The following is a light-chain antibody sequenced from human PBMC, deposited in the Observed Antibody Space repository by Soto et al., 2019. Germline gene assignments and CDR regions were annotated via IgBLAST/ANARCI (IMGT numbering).Light chain of an antibody. CDR2: GAS. V-gene: IGKV3-15*01. Sequence: EIVMTQSPATLSVSPGERATLSCRASQSVSINLAWYQQKPGQAPRLLIFGASARATGIPARFSGSGSGTEFTLTISSLQSEDFAVYFCQQYSDWPPFTFGGGTKVEI. CDR3: QQYSDWPPFT. J-gene: IGKJ4*01. CDR1: QSVSIN.